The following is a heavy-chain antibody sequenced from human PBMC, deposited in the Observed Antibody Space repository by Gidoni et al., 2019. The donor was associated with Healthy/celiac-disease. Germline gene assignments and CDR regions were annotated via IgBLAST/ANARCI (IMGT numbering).Heavy chain of an antibody. Sequence: EVQLLESGGGLVQPGGSLRLSCAASGFTFSRYAMSLVRQAPGKGLEWVSAISGSGGSTYYADSVKGRFTISRDNSKNTLYLQMNSLRAEDTAVYYCAKGGYDYVWGSYRPYPFDYWGQGTLVTVSS. CDR1: GFTFSRYA. V-gene: IGHV3-23*01. D-gene: IGHD3-16*02. CDR2: ISGSGGST. J-gene: IGHJ4*02. CDR3: AKGGYDYVWGSYRPYPFDY.